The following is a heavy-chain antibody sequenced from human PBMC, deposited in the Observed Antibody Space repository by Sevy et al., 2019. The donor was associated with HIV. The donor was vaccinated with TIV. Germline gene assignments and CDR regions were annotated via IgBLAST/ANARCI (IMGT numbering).Heavy chain of an antibody. Sequence: SETLSLTCSVSGGSISSYFWTCVRQSPGKGLEWIGNIYFTGNTDYSPSLKSRVTLSLDTSKSQFSLTLKSVTAADTAIYFCARDSTTRPRVLDYWGQGTLVTVSS. V-gene: IGHV4-59*01. CDR1: GGSISSYF. J-gene: IGHJ4*02. CDR3: ARDSTTRPRVLDY. D-gene: IGHD1-1*01. CDR2: IYFTGNT.